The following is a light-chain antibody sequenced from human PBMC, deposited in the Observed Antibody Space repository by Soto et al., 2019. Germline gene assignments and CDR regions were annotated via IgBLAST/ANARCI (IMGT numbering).Light chain of an antibody. V-gene: IGKV3-20*01. CDR1: QSVTSNY. CDR2: GTS. J-gene: IGKJ1*01. CDR3: QLYGPSLTWP. Sequence: ETVLTQSPGTLSLSPGERATLSCRASQSVTSNYLAWYQQKPGQAPRLLIFGTSGRATGIPDRFSGSGSGTDFPLTISRLEPEDVAVYYCQLYGPSLTWPFGQGTKVDIK.